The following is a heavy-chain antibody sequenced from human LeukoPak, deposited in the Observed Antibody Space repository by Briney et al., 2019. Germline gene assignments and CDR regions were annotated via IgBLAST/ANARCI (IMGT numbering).Heavy chain of an antibody. CDR3: ARGRYGTVSRGWFDP. CDR2: IYYSGTT. Sequence: SETLSLTCTVSGGSISSYYWGWIRQPPGKGLEWIGYIYYSGTTNYNPSLKSRVTISVDTSKKKISLKLSSVTAADTAVYYCARGRYGTVSRGWFDPWGQGTLVTVSS. D-gene: IGHD1-1*01. V-gene: IGHV4-59*01. J-gene: IGHJ5*02. CDR1: GGSISSYY.